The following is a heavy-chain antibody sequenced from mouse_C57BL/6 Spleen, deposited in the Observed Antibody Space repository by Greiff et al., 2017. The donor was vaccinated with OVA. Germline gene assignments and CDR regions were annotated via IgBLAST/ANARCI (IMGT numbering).Heavy chain of an antibody. D-gene: IGHD1-1*01. CDR2: IYPSDSET. V-gene: IGHV1-61*01. CDR3: ARKGDYGSSWD. Sequence: QVQLQQPGAELVRPGSSVKLSCKASGYTFTSYWMDWVKQRPGQGLEWIGNIYPSDSETHYNQKFKDKATLTVDKSSSTAYMQLSSLTSEDSAVYDCARKGDYGSSWDWGQGTTLTVSS. J-gene: IGHJ2*01. CDR1: GYTFTSYW.